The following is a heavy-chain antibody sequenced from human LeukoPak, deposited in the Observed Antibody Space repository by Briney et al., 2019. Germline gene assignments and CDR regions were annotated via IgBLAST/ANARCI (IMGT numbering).Heavy chain of an antibody. CDR1: GYTFTVHF. D-gene: IGHD2-2*01. CDR3: SREASCDSTSCPQDY. V-gene: IGHV1-2*02. CDR2: INPDTGVT. J-gene: IGHJ4*02. Sequence: ASVRVSCKASGYTFTVHFIFWVRQSPGQRLGLVAWINPDTGVTNYAQKIQGRVTVDSDTSISTAYLDIRRLTSDDTALYYCSREASCDSTSCPQDYWGQGTLVTVSS.